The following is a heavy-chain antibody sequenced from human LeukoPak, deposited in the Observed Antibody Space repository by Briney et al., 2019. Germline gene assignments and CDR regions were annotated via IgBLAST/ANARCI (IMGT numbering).Heavy chain of an antibody. CDR3: AHIAVAGYNWFDP. Sequence: GGSLRLSCAASGFTFSSYWMGWVRQAPGKGLEWVANIKQDGSEKYYVDSVKGRFTISRDNAKNSLYLQMNSLRAEDTAVYYCAHIAVAGYNWFDPWGQGTLVTVSS. CDR2: IKQDGSEK. V-gene: IGHV3-7*01. CDR1: GFTFSSYW. D-gene: IGHD6-19*01. J-gene: IGHJ5*02.